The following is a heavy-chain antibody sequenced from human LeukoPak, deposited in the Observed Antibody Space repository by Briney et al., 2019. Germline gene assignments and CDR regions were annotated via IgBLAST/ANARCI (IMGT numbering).Heavy chain of an antibody. V-gene: IGHV3-53*01. CDR1: GFTVSSNY. D-gene: IGHD6-13*01. J-gene: IGHJ6*03. Sequence: GGSLRLSCAASGFTVSSNYMSWVRQAPGKGLEWVSVIYSGGSTYYADSVKGRFTISRDNSKNTLYLQMNSLRAEDTAVYYCARLDSNSWYGNYYYYYYMDVWGKGTTVTVSS. CDR2: IYSGGST. CDR3: ARLDSNSWYGNYYYYYYMDV.